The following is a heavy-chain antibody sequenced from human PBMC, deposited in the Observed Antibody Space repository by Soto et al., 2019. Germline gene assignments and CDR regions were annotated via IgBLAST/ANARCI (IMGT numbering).Heavy chain of an antibody. Sequence: QVQLVASGGGVVQPGRSLRLSCAGSGFRFTNSGLHWVRQAPGKGLEWVAFISYDGRKEYYADSVKGRFTISRDTSKSTLDLQMNPLRVEDTAVYFCAKGPATAPAYFESWSPGNRVTVSP. CDR3: AKGPATAPAYFES. J-gene: IGHJ4*02. V-gene: IGHV3-30*18. D-gene: IGHD1-26*01. CDR2: ISYDGRKE. CDR1: GFRFTNSG.